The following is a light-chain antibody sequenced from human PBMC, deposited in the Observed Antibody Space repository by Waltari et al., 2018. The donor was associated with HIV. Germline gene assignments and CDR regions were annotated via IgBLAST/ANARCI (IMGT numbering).Light chain of an antibody. V-gene: IGLV2-23*02. CDR3: CSYTGTGVL. J-gene: IGLJ2*01. CDR1: SSDVGAYNL. Sequence: QSALTQPASVSGSPGQSITISCTGTSSDVGAYNLVSWYQQHPGTAPKLVIFEVTKRPSGVSERFSGSRSGNTASLTIAGLQAEDEGDYYCCSYTGTGVLFGRGTKLTVL. CDR2: EVT.